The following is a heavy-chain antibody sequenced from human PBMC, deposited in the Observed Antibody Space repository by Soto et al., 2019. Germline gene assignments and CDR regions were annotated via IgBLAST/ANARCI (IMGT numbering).Heavy chain of an antibody. CDR1: GYTFTSYG. Sequence: ASVKVSCKDSGYTFTSYGISWVRHSPGQGLECIVLISAYNGNTDYAQKLQGRVTMTTDTSTSTAYMELRSLRSDDTAVYYCAREGYYDSSGYDFEYWGQGTLVTVSS. CDR3: AREGYYDSSGYDFEY. V-gene: IGHV1-18*01. D-gene: IGHD3-22*01. CDR2: ISAYNGNT. J-gene: IGHJ4*02.